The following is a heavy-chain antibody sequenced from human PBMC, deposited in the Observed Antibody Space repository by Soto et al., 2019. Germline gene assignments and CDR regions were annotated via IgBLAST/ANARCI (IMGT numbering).Heavy chain of an antibody. D-gene: IGHD6-19*01. Sequence: ASVKVSCKASGGTFSSYAISWVQQAPGQGLEWMGGIIPIFGTANYAQKFQGRVTITADESTSTAYMELSSLRSEDTAVYYCARDERYSSGWYTESYYYYGMDVWGQGTTVTVSS. J-gene: IGHJ6*02. V-gene: IGHV1-69*13. CDR2: IIPIFGTA. CDR1: GGTFSSYA. CDR3: ARDERYSSGWYTESYYYYGMDV.